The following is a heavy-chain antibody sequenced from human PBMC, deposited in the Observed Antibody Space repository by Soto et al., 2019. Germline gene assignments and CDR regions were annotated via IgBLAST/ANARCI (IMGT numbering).Heavy chain of an antibody. V-gene: IGHV3-64*02. CDR1: GFTFSSYA. CDR2: ISSNGGST. J-gene: IGHJ5*02. CDR3: AKAITMIVVVISTAFDP. Sequence: PGGSLRLSCAASGFTFSSYAMHWVRQAPGKGLEYVSAISSNGGSTYYADSVKGRFTVSRDNSKNTLYLQMGSLRAEDMAVYYCAKAITMIVVVISTAFDPWGQGT. D-gene: IGHD3-22*01.